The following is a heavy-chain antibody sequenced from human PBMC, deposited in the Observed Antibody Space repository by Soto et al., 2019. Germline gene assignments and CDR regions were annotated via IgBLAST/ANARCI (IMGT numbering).Heavy chain of an antibody. Sequence: QITLKESGPTLVKPTQTLTLTCTFSGFSLSTSGVGVGWIRQPPGKALEWLALVYWDDDKRYSPSLKRRLTITKDTSKHQVVLTMTNMDPVDTATYYCTRAMVMCAMGVWGQGTTVTVS. CDR3: TRAMVMCAMGV. CDR2: VYWDDDK. J-gene: IGHJ6*02. CDR1: GFSLSTSGVG. V-gene: IGHV2-5*02. D-gene: IGHD2-8*01.